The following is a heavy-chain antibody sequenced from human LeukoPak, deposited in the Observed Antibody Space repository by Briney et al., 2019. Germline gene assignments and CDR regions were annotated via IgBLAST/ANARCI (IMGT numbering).Heavy chain of an antibody. Sequence: RWASVKVSCKASGYTFTGYYMHWVRQAPGQGLEWMGWINPNSGGTNYAQKFQGRVTMTRDTSISTAYMELSRLRSDDTAVYYCARVNTEYYDFWSGYYTGWYFDYWGQGTLVTDSS. V-gene: IGHV1-2*02. CDR3: ARVNTEYYDFWSGYYTGWYFDY. CDR2: INPNSGGT. J-gene: IGHJ4*02. D-gene: IGHD3-3*01. CDR1: GYTFTGYY.